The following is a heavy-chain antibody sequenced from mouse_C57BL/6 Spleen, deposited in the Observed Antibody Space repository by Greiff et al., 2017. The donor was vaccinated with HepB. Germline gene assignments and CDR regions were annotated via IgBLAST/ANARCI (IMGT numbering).Heavy chain of an antibody. D-gene: IGHD3-3*01. J-gene: IGHJ2*01. Sequence: VQLQQPGAELVRPGSSVKLSCKASGYTFTSYWMDWVKQRPGQGLEWIGNIYPSDSETHYNQKFKDKATLTVDKSSSTAYMQLSSLTSEDSAVYYCARGEGTGDYFDYWGQGTTLTVSS. V-gene: IGHV1-61*01. CDR2: IYPSDSET. CDR3: ARGEGTGDYFDY. CDR1: GYTFTSYW.